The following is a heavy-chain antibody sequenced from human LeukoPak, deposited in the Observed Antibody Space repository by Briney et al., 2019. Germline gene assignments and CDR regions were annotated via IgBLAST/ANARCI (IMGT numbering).Heavy chain of an antibody. CDR3: ARVYLSYGDYVRNYSMDV. J-gene: IGHJ6*03. Sequence: MASETLSLTCTVSGYSISSGYYWGWIRQPPGKGLEWIGSIYHSGSTYYNPSLKSRVTISVDTSKNQFSLKLSSVTAADTAVYYCARVYLSYGDYVRNYSMDVWGKGTTVTVSS. CDR1: GYSISSGYY. V-gene: IGHV4-38-2*02. D-gene: IGHD4-17*01. CDR2: IYHSGST.